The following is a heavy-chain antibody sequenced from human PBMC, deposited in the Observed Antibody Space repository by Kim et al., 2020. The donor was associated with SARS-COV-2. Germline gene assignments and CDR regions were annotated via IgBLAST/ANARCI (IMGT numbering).Heavy chain of an antibody. J-gene: IGHJ4*02. CDR3: ARYRDTTTEGWGNFDY. D-gene: IGHD5-18*01. CDR1: GFIFSTYG. Sequence: GGSLRLSCAASGFIFSTYGMSWVRQAPGKGLEWVSGIRGNADTTYYAGSVKGRFTISRDNSKNTLYLQMNRLRTEDTAVYYCARYRDTTTEGWGNFDYWGQGTLVTVSS. V-gene: IGHV3-23*01. CDR2: IRGNADTT.